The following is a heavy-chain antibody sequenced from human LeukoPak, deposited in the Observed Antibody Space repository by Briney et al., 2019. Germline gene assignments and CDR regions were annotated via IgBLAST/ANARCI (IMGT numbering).Heavy chain of an antibody. V-gene: IGHV4-59*08. CDR3: ASSMNDGENWFDP. Sequence: SETLSLTCTVSGGSISSYYWSWIRQPPGKGLEWIGYIYYSGSTNYNPSLKSRVTISVDTSKNQFSLKLSSVTAADTAVYYCASSMNDGENWFDPWGQGTLVTVSS. CDR1: GGSISSYY. J-gene: IGHJ5*02. CDR2: IYYSGST. D-gene: IGHD1-1*01.